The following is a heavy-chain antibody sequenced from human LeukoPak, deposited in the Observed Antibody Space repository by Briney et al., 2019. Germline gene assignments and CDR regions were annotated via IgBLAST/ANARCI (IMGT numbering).Heavy chain of an antibody. CDR3: ARGQEYCSGGRCYDAFDI. D-gene: IGHD2-15*01. J-gene: IGHJ3*02. CDR2: IYYSGST. V-gene: IGHV4-59*11. CDR1: GGSISNHY. Sequence: SETLSLTCTVSGGSISNHYFIWIRQPPGKGLEWIGYIYYSGSTNYNPSLESRVIISVDTSKNQFSLNLTSVTASDTAVYYCARGQEYCSGGRCYDAFDIWGQGTMVTVSS.